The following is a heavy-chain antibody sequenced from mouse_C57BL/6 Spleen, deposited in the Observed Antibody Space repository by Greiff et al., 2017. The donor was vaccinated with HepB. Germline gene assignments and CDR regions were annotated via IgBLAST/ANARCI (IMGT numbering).Heavy chain of an antibody. CDR1: GYTFTSYW. V-gene: IGHV1-69*01. J-gene: IGHJ2*01. Sequence: QVQLQQPGAELVLPGASVKLSCKASGYTFTSYWMHWVKQRPGQGLEWIGEIDPSDSYTNYNQKFKGKSTLTVDKSSSTAYMQLSSLTSEDSAVYYCAVWGLTNFDYWGQGTTLTVSS. D-gene: IGHD2-13*01. CDR2: IDPSDSYT. CDR3: AVWGLTNFDY.